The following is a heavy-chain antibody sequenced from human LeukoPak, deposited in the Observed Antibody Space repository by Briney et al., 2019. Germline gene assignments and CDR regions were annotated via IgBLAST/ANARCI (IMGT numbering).Heavy chain of an antibody. CDR1: GYTFTSYY. Sequence: ASVKVSCKASGYTFTSYYMHWVRQAPGQGLEWMGIINPSGGSTSYAQKFQGRVTITADKSTSTAYMELSSLRSEDTAVYYCARVYYGSGSYYRFDYWGQGTLVTVSS. D-gene: IGHD3-10*01. V-gene: IGHV1-46*01. CDR3: ARVYYGSGSYYRFDY. J-gene: IGHJ4*02. CDR2: INPSGGST.